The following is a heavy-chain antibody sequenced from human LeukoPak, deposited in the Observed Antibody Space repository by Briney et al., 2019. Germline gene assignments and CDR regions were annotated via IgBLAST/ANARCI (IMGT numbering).Heavy chain of an antibody. CDR3: ARDKRDSSSFDY. J-gene: IGHJ4*02. D-gene: IGHD6-6*01. V-gene: IGHV4-59*01. CDR2: IYYTGST. CDR1: GGSISSYY. Sequence: SETLSLTCTVSGGSISSYYWSWIRQPPGKGLEGIGYIYYTGSTNYNPSLKRRVTISVDTSKNQFSLRLSSVTAADTAIYYCARDKRDSSSFDYWGQGTLVTVSS.